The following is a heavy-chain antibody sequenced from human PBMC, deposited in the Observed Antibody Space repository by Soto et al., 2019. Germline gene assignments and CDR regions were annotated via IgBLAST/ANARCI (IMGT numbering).Heavy chain of an antibody. CDR2: IYYSGTT. CDR3: ARQTRYCTSPNCYSSWFDP. V-gene: IGHV4-39*01. D-gene: IGHD2-2*01. J-gene: IGHJ5*02. Sequence: PSETLCLTCTVSGGSISSRGCCWVYIRQSPGKGLEWFGTIYYSGTTYYNPSLKSRVTISVDTSKNQFSLKLSSVTAADTAVYYCARQTRYCTSPNCYSSWFDPWGQGTLVTVSS. CDR1: GGSISSRGCC.